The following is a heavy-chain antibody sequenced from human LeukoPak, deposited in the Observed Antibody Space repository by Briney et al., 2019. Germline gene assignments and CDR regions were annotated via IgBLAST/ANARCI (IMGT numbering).Heavy chain of an antibody. V-gene: IGHV1-2*02. CDR2: INPNSDGT. CDR1: GYTFTGYY. CDR3: ARVGDSGYDYGVGY. D-gene: IGHD5-12*01. J-gene: IGHJ4*02. Sequence: GASVKVSCKASGYTFTGYYMHWVRQAPGQGLEWMGWINPNSDGTNYAQKFQGRVTMTRDTSISTAYMELSRLRSDDTAVYYCARVGDSGYDYGVGYWGQGTLVTVSS.